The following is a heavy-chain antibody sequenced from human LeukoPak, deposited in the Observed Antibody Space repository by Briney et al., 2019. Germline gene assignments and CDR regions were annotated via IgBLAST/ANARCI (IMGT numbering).Heavy chain of an antibody. J-gene: IGHJ4*02. D-gene: IGHD2-21*02. CDR1: GFTFDDYG. Sequence: PGGSLRLSCAASGFTFDDYGMSWVRQAPGKGLERVSGINWNGGSTGYADSVKGRFTISRDNAKNSLYLQMNSLRAEDTALYYCARIRDCGGDCPFDYWGQGTLVTVSS. CDR3: ARIRDCGGDCPFDY. V-gene: IGHV3-20*04. CDR2: INWNGGST.